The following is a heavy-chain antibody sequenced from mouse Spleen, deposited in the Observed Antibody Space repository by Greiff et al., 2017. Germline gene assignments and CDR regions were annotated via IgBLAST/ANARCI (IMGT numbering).Heavy chain of an antibody. CDR3: ARPLYGSSLDY. CDR2: IYPRSGNT. D-gene: IGHD1-1*01. J-gene: IGHJ2*01. CDR1: GYTFTSYG. V-gene: IGHV1-81*01. Sequence: VQLVESGAELARPGASVKLSCKASGYTFTSYGISWVKQRTGQGLEWIGEIYPRSGNTYYNEKFKGKATLTADKSSSTAYMELRSLTSEDSAVYFCARPLYGSSLDYWGQGTTLTVSS.